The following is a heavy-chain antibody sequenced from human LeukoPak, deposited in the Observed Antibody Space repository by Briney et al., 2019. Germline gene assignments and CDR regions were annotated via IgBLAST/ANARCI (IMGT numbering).Heavy chain of an antibody. CDR2: ISFDGTTK. J-gene: IGHJ3*02. D-gene: IGHD3-16*01. CDR1: GFTVSSNY. V-gene: IGHV3-30*18. Sequence: PGGSLRLSCAASGFTVSSNYMSWVRQAPGKGLDWAAIISFDGTTKYYADSVKGRFTISRDNSKNTLFLQMDSLRVEDTAVYYCVKGKDLYGALDIWGQGTMVTVSS. CDR3: VKGKDLYGALDI.